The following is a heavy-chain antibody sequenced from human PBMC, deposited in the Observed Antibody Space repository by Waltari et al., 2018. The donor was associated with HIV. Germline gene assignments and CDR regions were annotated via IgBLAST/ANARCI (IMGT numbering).Heavy chain of an antibody. V-gene: IGHV3-33*06. Sequence: QVHLVESGGGVVQPGRSLRLSCVASGCPFTSFAMHWVRQTPGKGLEWVAGIWYDGSNENYADSVKGRFTISRDNSMDTLYLEMMSLRADDTAKYYCAKVGSSGPLDHWGQGTLVTVSP. CDR1: GCPFTSFA. CDR3: AKVGSSGPLDH. CDR2: IWYDGSNE. D-gene: IGHD6-19*01. J-gene: IGHJ4*02.